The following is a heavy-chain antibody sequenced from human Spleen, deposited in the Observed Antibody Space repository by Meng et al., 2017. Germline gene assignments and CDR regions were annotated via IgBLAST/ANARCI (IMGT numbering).Heavy chain of an antibody. CDR1: GFTFGSYW. J-gene: IGHJ3*02. CDR2: IKKDGNEK. CDR3: AKDYYSGWSYAFDI. Sequence: GESLKISCAASGFTFGSYWMSWVRQAPGKGLEWVANIKKDGNEKYYVDSVKGRFTISRDNAKNSLYLQMNSLRAEDTAVYYCAKDYYSGWSYAFDIWGQGTMVTVSS. D-gene: IGHD5-12*01. V-gene: IGHV3-7*03.